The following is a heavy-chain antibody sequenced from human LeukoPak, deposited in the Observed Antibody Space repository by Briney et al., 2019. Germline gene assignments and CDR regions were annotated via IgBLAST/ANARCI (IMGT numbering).Heavy chain of an antibody. V-gene: IGHV1-2*02. CDR1: GYTFTGYY. CDR3: ARANCGGDCYTNWFDP. CDR2: INPNSGAT. D-gene: IGHD2-21*02. J-gene: IGHJ5*02. Sequence: GASVTVSCKASGYTFTGYYMHWVRQAPGQGLEWMGWINPNSGATNYAQKFQGRVTITRDTSISTAYMELSRLRSDDTALYYCARANCGGDCYTNWFDPWGQGTLVTVSS.